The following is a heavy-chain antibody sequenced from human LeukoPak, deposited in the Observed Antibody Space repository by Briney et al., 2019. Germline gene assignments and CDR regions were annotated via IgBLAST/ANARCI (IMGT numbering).Heavy chain of an antibody. J-gene: IGHJ4*02. Sequence: GRSLRLSCAASGFTFSSYGMHWVRQAPSKGLEWVAVIWYDGSNKYYADSVKGRFTISRDNSKNTLYLQMNSLRAEDTAVYYCARDGSYFGPFDYWGQGTLVTVSS. V-gene: IGHV3-33*01. CDR2: IWYDGSNK. D-gene: IGHD1-26*01. CDR1: GFTFSSYG. CDR3: ARDGSYFGPFDY.